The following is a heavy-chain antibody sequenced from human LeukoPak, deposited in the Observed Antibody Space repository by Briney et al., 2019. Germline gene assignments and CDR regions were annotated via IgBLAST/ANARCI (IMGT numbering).Heavy chain of an antibody. J-gene: IGHJ6*02. CDR3: AKGYCSSTSCYFHYYGMDV. D-gene: IGHD2-2*01. CDR1: GFTFSSYS. V-gene: IGHV3-21*04. CDR2: ISGNSDYI. Sequence: GGSLRLSCAASGFTFSSYSMKWVRQAPGKGLEWVSAISGNSDYIFYGDSVKGRFTISRDNSKNTLYLQMNSLRAEDTAVYYCAKGYCSSTSCYFHYYGMDVWGQGTTVTVSS.